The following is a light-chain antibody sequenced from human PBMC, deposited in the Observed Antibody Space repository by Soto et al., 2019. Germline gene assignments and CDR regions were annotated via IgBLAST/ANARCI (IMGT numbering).Light chain of an antibody. CDR2: EVS. V-gene: IGLV2-14*01. CDR3: SSYTSSSTPGV. J-gene: IGLJ1*01. Sequence: QSVLTQPASVSGSPGQSITISCTGTSSDVGGYTYVSWYQHHPGKAPKLMIYEVSNRPSGVSNRFSGSKSGNTASLTISGLQAEDEADYYCSSYTSSSTPGVFGTGTKVTVL. CDR1: SSDVGGYTY.